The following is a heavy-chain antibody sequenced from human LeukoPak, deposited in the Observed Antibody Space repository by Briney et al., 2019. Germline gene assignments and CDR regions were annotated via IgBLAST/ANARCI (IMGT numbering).Heavy chain of an antibody. Sequence: PSETLSLTCTVSGDSITRYYWSWIRQPAGKGLGWIGRFYDSGNTNYNPSLKSRVTVSVDTSKNQFSPDLRSVTAADTAVYYCARGPCASTSCYDFPYYYMDVWGKGTTVTVSS. V-gene: IGHV4-4*07. CDR2: FYDSGNT. CDR1: GDSITRYY. D-gene: IGHD2-2*01. J-gene: IGHJ6*03. CDR3: ARGPCASTSCYDFPYYYMDV.